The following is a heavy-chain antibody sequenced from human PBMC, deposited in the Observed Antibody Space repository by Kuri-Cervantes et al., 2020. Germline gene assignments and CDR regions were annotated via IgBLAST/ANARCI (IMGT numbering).Heavy chain of an antibody. CDR2: ITTASNTI. CDR1: GFDLNNYD. V-gene: IGHV3-48*01. D-gene: IGHD3-16*01. CDR3: VRDRRGGSFDA. J-gene: IGHJ3*01. Sequence: GESLKISCAASGFDLNNYDMNWVRQAPGKGLEWISFITTASNTIHYADSVKGRFTTFRDNAKNSLYLQMNSLRAEDTAVYSCVRDRRGGSFDAWGPGTMVTVSS.